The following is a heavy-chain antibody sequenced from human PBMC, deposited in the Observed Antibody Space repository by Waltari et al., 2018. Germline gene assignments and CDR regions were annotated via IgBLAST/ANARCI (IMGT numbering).Heavy chain of an antibody. CDR3: AREGDGDKGSAFDI. D-gene: IGHD3-10*01. V-gene: IGHV4-59*11. Sequence: QVQLQESGPGLVKPSETLSLTCTVSGVSMGGHYWVWIRQPPGKGLEWVGYVHHSGNTNYNPSLKIRVIMSIDTSNNQFSLSLTSLTTADTAVYYCAREGDGDKGSAFDIWGHGTMVTVSS. J-gene: IGHJ3*02. CDR2: VHHSGNT. CDR1: GVSMGGHY.